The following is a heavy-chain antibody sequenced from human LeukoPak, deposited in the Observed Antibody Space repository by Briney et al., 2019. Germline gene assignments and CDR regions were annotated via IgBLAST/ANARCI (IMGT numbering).Heavy chain of an antibody. CDR1: GFTFSDYY. CDR3: ASSRLADSSPDAFDI. CDR2: ISSSGSTI. Sequence: GRSLRLSCAASGFTFSDYYMSWIRQAPGKGLEWVSYISSSGSTIYYADSVKGRFTISRDNAKNSLYLQMNSLRAEDTAVYYCASSRLADSSPDAFDIWGQGTMVTVSS. D-gene: IGHD3-22*01. J-gene: IGHJ3*02. V-gene: IGHV3-11*01.